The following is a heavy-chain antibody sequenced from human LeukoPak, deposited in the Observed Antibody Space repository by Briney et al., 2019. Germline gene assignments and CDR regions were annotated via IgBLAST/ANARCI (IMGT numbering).Heavy chain of an antibody. J-gene: IGHJ5*02. V-gene: IGHV4-34*01. CDR3: ARTERSTMVRGVSNNWFDP. D-gene: IGHD3-10*01. CDR2: INHSGST. CDR1: GGSFSGYY. Sequence: PSETLSLTCAVYGGSFSGYYWSWIRQPPGKGLEWIGEINHSGSTNYNPSLKSRVTISVDTSKNQSSLKLSSVTAADTAVYYCARTERSTMVRGVSNNWFDPWGQGTLVTVSS.